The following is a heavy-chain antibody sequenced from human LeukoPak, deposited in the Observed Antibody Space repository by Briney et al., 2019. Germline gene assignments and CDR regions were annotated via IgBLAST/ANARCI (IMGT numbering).Heavy chain of an antibody. J-gene: IGHJ5*02. CDR1: GFTFSSYW. CDR3: ARDISAMVTYWFDP. D-gene: IGHD5-18*01. Sequence: PGGSLRLSXAASGFTFSSYWMSWVRQAPGKGLEWVANIKQDGSEKYYVDSVKGRFTISRDNAKNSLYLQMNSLRAEDTAVYYCARDISAMVTYWFDPWGQGTLVTVSS. CDR2: IKQDGSEK. V-gene: IGHV3-7*01.